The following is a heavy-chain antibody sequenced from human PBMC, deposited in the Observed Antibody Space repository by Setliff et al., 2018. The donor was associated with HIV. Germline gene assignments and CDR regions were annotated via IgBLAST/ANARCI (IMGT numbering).Heavy chain of an antibody. CDR3: ARGRYGSGTYWGLYYYYYMDV. J-gene: IGHJ6*03. V-gene: IGHV1-69*10. CDR1: GDTFSTYA. CDR2: TIPLVTIA. D-gene: IGHD3-10*01. Sequence: SVKVSCKASGDTFSTYAITWVRQAPGQGLEWMGGTIPLVTIANYAQEFQGRVRFTADKSTSTAYMELNSLRSDDTAVYYCARGRYGSGTYWGLYYYYYMDVWGKGTTVTVSS.